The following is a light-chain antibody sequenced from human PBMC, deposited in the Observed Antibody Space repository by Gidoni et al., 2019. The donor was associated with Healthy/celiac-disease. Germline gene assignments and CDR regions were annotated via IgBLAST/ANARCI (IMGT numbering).Light chain of an antibody. J-gene: IGKJ2*01. Sequence: IVLTQSPRPLSLSPGERATLTCRASQSVSSSYLAWYQQKPGPAPRLLIYGASSRATGIPDRLSGSGAGTDFTLTISRMEPEDFAVYYCQQYGSSTPYTFGQGTKLEIK. CDR2: GAS. V-gene: IGKV3-20*01. CDR1: QSVSSSY. CDR3: QQYGSSTPYT.